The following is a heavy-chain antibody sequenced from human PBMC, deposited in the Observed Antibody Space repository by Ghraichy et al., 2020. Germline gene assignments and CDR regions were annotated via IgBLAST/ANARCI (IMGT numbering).Heavy chain of an antibody. Sequence: GGSLRLSCAASGFTFSSYGMHWVRQAPGKGLEWVAVIWYDGSNEYYADSVKGRFTISRDNSKNTLYLQMNSLRAEDTAVYYCARDGDSSGWYGIHSYYYYYMDVWGKGTTVTVSS. V-gene: IGHV3-33*01. CDR2: IWYDGSNE. CDR1: GFTFSSYG. D-gene: IGHD6-19*01. CDR3: ARDGDSSGWYGIHSYYYYYMDV. J-gene: IGHJ6*03.